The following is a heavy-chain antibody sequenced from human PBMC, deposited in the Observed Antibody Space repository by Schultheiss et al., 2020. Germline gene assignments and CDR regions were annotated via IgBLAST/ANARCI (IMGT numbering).Heavy chain of an antibody. CDR2: ISSSGSTI. CDR3: ARSYYYYDSSGYLGIDAFDI. Sequence: GGSLRLSCAASGFTFSSYEMNWVRQAPGKGLEWVSYISSSGSTIYYADSVKGRFTISRDNAKNSLYLQMNSLRAEDTAVYYCARSYYYYDSSGYLGIDAFDIWGQGTMVTVSS. J-gene: IGHJ3*02. V-gene: IGHV3-48*03. CDR1: GFTFSSYE. D-gene: IGHD3-22*01.